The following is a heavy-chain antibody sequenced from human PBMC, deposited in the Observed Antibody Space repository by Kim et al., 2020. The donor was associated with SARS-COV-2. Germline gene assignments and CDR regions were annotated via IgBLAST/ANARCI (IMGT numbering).Heavy chain of an antibody. Sequence: GGSLRLSCAASGFTFSNYAMHWVRQAPGKGLEWVAAVSYDGKKEYYPDSEKGRFTISKDNSKNTLSLQLNSLRDEDTAVFYCARGNSIHYSSHALAVCGHGTTLTVS. CDR1: GFTFSNYA. CDR3: ARGNSIHYSSHALAV. CDR2: VSYDGKKE. J-gene: IGHJ6*02. D-gene: IGHD2-21*01. V-gene: IGHV3-30*04.